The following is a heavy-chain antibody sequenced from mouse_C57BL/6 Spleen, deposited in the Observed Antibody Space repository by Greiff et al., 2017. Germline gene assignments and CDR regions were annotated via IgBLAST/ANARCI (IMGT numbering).Heavy chain of an antibody. CDR1: GYTFTSYW. V-gene: IGHV1-64*01. D-gene: IGHD1-1*01. CDR3: ASSTVVAGLDY. Sequence: VQLQQPGAELVKPGASVKLSCKASGYTFTSYWMHWVKQRPGQGLEWIGMIHPNSGSTNYNEKFKSKATLTVDKSSSTAYMQLSSLTSEDSAVYYCASSTVVAGLDYWGQGTTLTVSS. J-gene: IGHJ2*01. CDR2: IHPNSGST.